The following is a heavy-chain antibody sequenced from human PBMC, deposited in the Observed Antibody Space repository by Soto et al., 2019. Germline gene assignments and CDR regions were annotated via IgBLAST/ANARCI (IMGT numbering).Heavy chain of an antibody. CDR2: INPNSGGT. D-gene: IGHD5-18*01. V-gene: IGHV1-2*04. CDR3: ATSGYSAHLDSFDI. J-gene: IGHJ3*02. Sequence: GASVKVSCKASGYTFTGYYMHWVRQAPGQGLEWMGWINPNSGGTNYAQKFQGWVTMTRDTSISTAYMELSRLRSDDTAVYYCATSGYSAHLDSFDIWGQGTMVTVSS. CDR1: GYTFTGYY.